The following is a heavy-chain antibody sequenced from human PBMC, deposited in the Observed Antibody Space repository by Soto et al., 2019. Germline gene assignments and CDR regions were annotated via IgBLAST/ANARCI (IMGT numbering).Heavy chain of an antibody. D-gene: IGHD2-2*01. CDR1: GFTCSRLS. V-gene: IGHV3-23*01. CDR3: AKGDIVVVPAAHFAY. J-gene: IGHJ4*02. Sequence: ASGFTCSRLSMSCVRPAAGKGLEWVSAISGSGGSTYYADSVKGRFTISRDNSKNPLYLQMNSLRAEDTAVYYCAKGDIVVVPAAHFAYRVKGTPVTVSS. CDR2: ISGSGGST.